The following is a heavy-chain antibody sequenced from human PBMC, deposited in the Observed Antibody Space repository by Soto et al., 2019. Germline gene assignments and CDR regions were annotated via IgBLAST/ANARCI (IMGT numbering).Heavy chain of an antibody. D-gene: IGHD3-3*01. CDR1: GFTFSSYW. Sequence: GGSLRLSCAASGFTFSSYWMSWVRQAPGKGLEWVANIKQDGSEKYYVDSVKGRFTISRDNAKNSLYLQMNSLSAEDTALYYCASDYDFWSGYYPHYYYYMDVWGKGTTVTVSS. V-gene: IGHV3-7*01. CDR2: IKQDGSEK. J-gene: IGHJ6*03. CDR3: ASDYDFWSGYYPHYYYYMDV.